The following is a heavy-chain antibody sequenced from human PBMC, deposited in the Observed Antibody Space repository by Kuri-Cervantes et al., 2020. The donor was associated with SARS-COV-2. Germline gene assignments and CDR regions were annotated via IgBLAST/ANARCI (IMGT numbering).Heavy chain of an antibody. V-gene: IGHV3-21*04. CDR3: ARDLGAAAGTSSAFDY. J-gene: IGHJ4*02. CDR2: ISSSSSYI. CDR1: GFTFSGYS. D-gene: IGHD6-13*01. Sequence: LSLTCAASGFTFSGYSMNWVRQAPGKGLEWVSSISSSSSYIYYADSVKGRFTISRDNAKNSLYLQMNSLRAEDTALYYCARDLGAAAGTSSAFDYWGQGTLVTVSS.